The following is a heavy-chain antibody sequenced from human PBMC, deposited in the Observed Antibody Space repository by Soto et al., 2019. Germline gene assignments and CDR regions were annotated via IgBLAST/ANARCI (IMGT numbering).Heavy chain of an antibody. V-gene: IGHV4-34*01. CDR2: INHSGST. Sequence: SETLSLTCAVYGGSFSGYYWSWIRQPPGKGLEWIGEINHSGSTNYNPSLKSRVTISVDTSKNQFSLKLSSVTAADTAVYYCARDRSARIVVVPAAMVGWFDPWGQGTLVTVSS. D-gene: IGHD2-2*01. J-gene: IGHJ5*02. CDR3: ARDRSARIVVVPAAMVGWFDP. CDR1: GGSFSGYY.